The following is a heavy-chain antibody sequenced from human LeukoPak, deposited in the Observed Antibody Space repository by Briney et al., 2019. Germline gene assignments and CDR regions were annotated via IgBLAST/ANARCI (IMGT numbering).Heavy chain of an antibody. CDR3: ARGRYSSSSRGWFDP. D-gene: IGHD6-6*01. Sequence: ASVKVSCKASGCTFTGYYMHWVRQAPGRGLEGMGWINPNSGGANYAQKFQGRVTMTRDTSISTAYMELSRLRSDDTALYYCARGRYSSSSRGWFDPWGQGTLVTVSS. J-gene: IGHJ5*02. CDR2: INPNSGGA. CDR1: GCTFTGYY. V-gene: IGHV1-2*02.